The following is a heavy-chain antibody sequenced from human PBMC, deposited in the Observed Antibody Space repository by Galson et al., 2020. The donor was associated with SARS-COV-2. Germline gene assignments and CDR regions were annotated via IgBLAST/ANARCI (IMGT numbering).Heavy chain of an antibody. J-gene: IGHJ4*02. CDR3: ARESRWELYFDY. Sequence: SQTLSLTCTDPGGSINSGSYYWSWIRQPAGKGLEWIGRIYTSGSTNYNPSLKSRVTISLDTSKNQFSLRLSSVTAADTAVYYCARESRWELYFDYWGQGTLVTVSS. CDR2: IYTSGST. CDR1: GGSINSGSYY. V-gene: IGHV4-61*02. D-gene: IGHD1-26*01.